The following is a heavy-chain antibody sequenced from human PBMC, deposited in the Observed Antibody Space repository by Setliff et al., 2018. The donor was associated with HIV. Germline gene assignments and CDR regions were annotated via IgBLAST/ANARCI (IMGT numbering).Heavy chain of an antibody. Sequence: SETLSLTCTVSGGSISSYYWSWIRQPPGKGLEWIGYIYYSGSTNYHPSLKSRVTISVDTSKNHFSLKLSSVTAADTAVYYCASGEYSYGYRFDYWGQGTLVTVSS. D-gene: IGHD5-18*01. CDR2: IYYSGST. V-gene: IGHV4-59*01. CDR3: ASGEYSYGYRFDY. J-gene: IGHJ4*02. CDR1: GGSISSYY.